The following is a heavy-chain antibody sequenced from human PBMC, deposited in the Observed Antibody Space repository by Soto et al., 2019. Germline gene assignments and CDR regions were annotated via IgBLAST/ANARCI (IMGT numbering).Heavy chain of an antibody. CDR1: GFTFSDYY. J-gene: IGHJ6*03. Sequence: GGSLRLSCAASGFTFSDYYMSWIRQAPGKGLEWVSYISSSGSTIYYADSVKGRFTISRDNAKNSLYLQMNSLSAEDTAVYYGASFYSNYYYYMDVWGKGTTVPVSS. CDR2: ISSSGSTI. V-gene: IGHV3-11*01. D-gene: IGHD4-4*01. CDR3: ASFYSNYYYYMDV.